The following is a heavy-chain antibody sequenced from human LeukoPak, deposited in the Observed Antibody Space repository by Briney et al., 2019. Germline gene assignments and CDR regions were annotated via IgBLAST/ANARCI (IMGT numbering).Heavy chain of an antibody. CDR3: ARDRVSSSWWRFDP. V-gene: IGHV3-23*01. Sequence: GGSLRHSCAASGFTFSSYAMSWVRQAPGKGVEWLSTVSSSGAGTYYADSVKGRFTLSRDKSEKTLYLQMNSLREQERGVYYFARDRVSSSWWRFDPWVQGTLVTVSS. CDR2: VSSSGAGT. CDR1: GFTFSSYA. J-gene: IGHJ5*02. D-gene: IGHD6-13*01.